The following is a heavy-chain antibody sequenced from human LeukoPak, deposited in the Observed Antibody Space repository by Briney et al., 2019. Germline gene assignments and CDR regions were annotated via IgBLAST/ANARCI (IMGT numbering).Heavy chain of an antibody. J-gene: IGHJ6*04. CDR1: VGSLDSFY. CDR2: IYYTGTT. D-gene: IGHD3-10*01. V-gene: IGHV4-59*01. CDR3: ARLARLTLLRGVTGYHSLDV. Sequence: SETLSLTCSVSVGSLDSFYWSGIRQSSGGGLEWIGYIYYTGTTNYNPSLSSRLTISVDTSKNQFSLKLSSVTAADTAVYYCARLARLTLLRGVTGYHSLDVWGKGTKVTVSS.